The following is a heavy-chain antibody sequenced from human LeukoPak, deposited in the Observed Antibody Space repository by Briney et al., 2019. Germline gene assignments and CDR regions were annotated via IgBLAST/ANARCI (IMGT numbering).Heavy chain of an antibody. J-gene: IGHJ4*02. V-gene: IGHV3-30*18. CDR1: GFTFSSYG. D-gene: IGHD6-13*01. CDR2: ISYDGSNK. CDR3: AKDEDAAARY. Sequence: PGGSLRLSCAASGFTFSSYGMHWVRQAPGKGLEWVAVISYDGSNKYYADSVKGRFTISRDNSKNTLYLQMNSLRAEDTAVYYCAKDEDAAARYWGQGTLVTVSS.